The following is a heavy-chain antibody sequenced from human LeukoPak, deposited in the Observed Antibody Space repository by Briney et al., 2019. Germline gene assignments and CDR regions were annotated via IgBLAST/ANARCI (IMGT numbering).Heavy chain of an antibody. CDR1: GYTFTSYY. CDR3: ARHRWSDKYQHYYYYYGMDV. CDR2: INPSGGST. Sequence: ASVKVSCKASGYTFTSYYMHWVRQAPGQGLEWMGIINPSGGSTSYAQKFQGRVTMTRDTSTSTVYMELSSLRSEDTAMYYCARHRWSDKYQHYYYYYGMDVWGQGTTVTVSS. J-gene: IGHJ6*02. V-gene: IGHV1-46*01. D-gene: IGHD4-23*01.